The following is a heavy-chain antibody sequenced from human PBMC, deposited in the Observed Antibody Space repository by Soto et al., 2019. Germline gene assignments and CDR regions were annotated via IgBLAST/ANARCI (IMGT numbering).Heavy chain of an antibody. J-gene: IGHJ4*02. CDR2: IYHSGST. CDR1: GGSISSSNW. Sequence: PSETLSLTCAVSGGSISSSNWWSWVRQPPGKGLEWIGEIYHSGSTNYNPYLKSRVTISVDTSKNQFSLKLTSVTAADTAVYYCARDKITGLFDYWGQGTLVTVS. D-gene: IGHD2-8*02. CDR3: ARDKITGLFDY. V-gene: IGHV4-4*02.